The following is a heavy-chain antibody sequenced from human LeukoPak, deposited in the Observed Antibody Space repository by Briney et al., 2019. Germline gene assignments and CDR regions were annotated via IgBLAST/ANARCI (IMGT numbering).Heavy chain of an antibody. Sequence: SVKVSCKASGGTFSSYAISWVRQAPGQGLEWMGGIIPIFGTANYAQKFQGRVTITADESTSTAYMELSSLRSEDTAVYYCAFGYSSSGWFDPWGQGTLVTVSS. CDR3: AFGYSSSGWFDP. CDR1: GGTFSSYA. D-gene: IGHD6-6*01. V-gene: IGHV1-69*13. CDR2: IIPIFGTA. J-gene: IGHJ5*02.